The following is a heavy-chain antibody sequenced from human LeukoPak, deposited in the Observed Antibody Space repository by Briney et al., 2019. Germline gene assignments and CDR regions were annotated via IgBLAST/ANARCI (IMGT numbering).Heavy chain of an antibody. CDR3: ARHRSGWLQSSFDY. CDR1: GYTFTSYG. D-gene: IGHD5-24*01. Sequence: SVKVSCKASGYTFTSYGISWVRQAPGQGLEWMGGIIPIFGTANYAQKFQGRVTITADESTSTAYMELSSLRSEDTAVYYCARHRSGWLQSSFDYWGQGTLVTVSS. V-gene: IGHV1-69*13. J-gene: IGHJ4*02. CDR2: IIPIFGTA.